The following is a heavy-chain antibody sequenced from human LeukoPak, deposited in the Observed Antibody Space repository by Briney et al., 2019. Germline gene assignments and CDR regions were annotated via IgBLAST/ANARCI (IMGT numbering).Heavy chain of an antibody. CDR1: GFTFNRFY. Sequence: GGSLRLSCSASGFTFNRFYLHWVRQAPGKGLEFVSHISSNGATTYYADSVKGRFTISRDNSKNTLYLQMNSLRAEDTAVYYCAKETSSSWSPSDYWGQGTLVRVSS. CDR2: ISSNGATT. CDR3: AKETSSSWSPSDY. V-gene: IGHV3-64*04. J-gene: IGHJ4*02. D-gene: IGHD6-13*01.